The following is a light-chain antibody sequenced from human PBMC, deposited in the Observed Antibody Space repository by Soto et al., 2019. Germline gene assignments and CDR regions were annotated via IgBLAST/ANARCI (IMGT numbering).Light chain of an antibody. CDR2: DAS. J-gene: IGKJ4*01. V-gene: IGKV3-11*01. CDR1: QSVSLS. Sequence: PGGRATLSCRASQSVSLSLAWYQQKPGQAPRLLIYDASKRASGIPARFSGSGSGTDFTLTITSLEPEDFAVYYCQQYGSSPRVTFGGGTKVEIK. CDR3: QQYGSSPRVT.